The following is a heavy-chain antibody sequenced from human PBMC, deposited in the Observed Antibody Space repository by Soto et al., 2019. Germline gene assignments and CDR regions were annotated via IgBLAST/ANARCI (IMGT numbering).Heavy chain of an antibody. CDR3: ASRVGYYDILTGYYSNPYGMDV. D-gene: IGHD3-9*01. V-gene: IGHV1-69*13. CDR1: GGTFSSYA. J-gene: IGHJ6*02. CDR2: IIPIFGTA. Sequence: ASVKVSCKASGGTFSSYAISWVRQAPGQGLEWMGGIIPIFGTANYAQKFQGRVTITADESTSTAYMELSSLRSEDTAVYYCASRVGYYDILTGYYSNPYGMDVWGQGTTVTVSS.